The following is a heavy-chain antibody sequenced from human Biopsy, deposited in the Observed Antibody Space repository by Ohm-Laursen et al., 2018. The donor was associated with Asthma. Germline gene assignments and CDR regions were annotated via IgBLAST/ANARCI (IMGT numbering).Heavy chain of an antibody. Sequence: ATVKISCKPSGYTFNSAGITWVRQAPGQGLEWMGWISVYNGNTKVAQKLQDRVTMTTDTSTSTAYMELRSLRSDDTAVYFCARAVDYSHYYGIDVWGQGTTVTVSS. CDR3: ARAVDYSHYYGIDV. D-gene: IGHD3-10*01. CDR1: GYTFNSAG. CDR2: ISVYNGNT. J-gene: IGHJ6*02. V-gene: IGHV1-18*01.